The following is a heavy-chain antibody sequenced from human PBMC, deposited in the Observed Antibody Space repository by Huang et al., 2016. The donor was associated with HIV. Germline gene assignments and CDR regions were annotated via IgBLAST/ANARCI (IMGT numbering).Heavy chain of an antibody. V-gene: IGHV4-39*01. Sequence: QLQLQESGPGLVKPSETLSLTCFVSGGSISNTNYYWGWIRQPPGKGLEWIGNIYYSGNAYYSPSVESRVTISVDASKNLFSLKLDSVTAADTALYFCARLGEAAGTWGQGTLVTVSS. D-gene: IGHD6-13*01. J-gene: IGHJ4*02. CDR1: GGSISNTNYY. CDR2: IYYSGNA. CDR3: ARLGEAAGT.